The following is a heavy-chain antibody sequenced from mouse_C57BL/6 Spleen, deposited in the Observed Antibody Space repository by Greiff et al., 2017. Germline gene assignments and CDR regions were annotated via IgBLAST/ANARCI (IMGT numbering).Heavy chain of an antibody. CDR2: ISYDGSN. CDR1: GYSITSGYY. V-gene: IGHV3-6*01. J-gene: IGHJ2*01. Sequence: EVQLMESGPGLVKPSQSLSLTCSVTGYSITSGYYWNWIRQFPGNKLEWMGYISYDGSNNYNPSLKNRISITRDTSKNQFFLKLNSVTTEDTATYYCAREETNFDYWGQGTTLTVSS. CDR3: AREETNFDY.